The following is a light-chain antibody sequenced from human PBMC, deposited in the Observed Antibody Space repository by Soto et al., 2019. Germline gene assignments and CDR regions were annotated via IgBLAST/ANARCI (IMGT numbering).Light chain of an antibody. V-gene: IGKV3-20*01. CDR1: QSVSSSY. Sequence: EIVLTQSPGTLSLSPGERATRSCRASQSVSSSYLAWYQQKPGQAPRLLIYGASSRATGIPGRFSGSGSGTDFTLTISRLEPDDFAVYYCQQYGSSPPVTFGQGTRLEIK. CDR3: QQYGSSPPVT. CDR2: GAS. J-gene: IGKJ5*01.